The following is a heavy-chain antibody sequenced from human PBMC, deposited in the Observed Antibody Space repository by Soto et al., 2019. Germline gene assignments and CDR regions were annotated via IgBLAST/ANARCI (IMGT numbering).Heavy chain of an antibody. Sequence: GGSLRLSCAASGFTFSNAWMSWVRQAPGKGLEWVGRIKSKTDGGTTDYAAPVKGRFTISRDDSKNTLYLQMNSLKTEDTAVYYPVVVQAAMGDYYYYGMDVWGQGATVTVSS. CDR3: VVVQAAMGDYYYYGMDV. V-gene: IGHV3-15*01. CDR2: IKSKTDGGTT. J-gene: IGHJ6*02. D-gene: IGHD2-2*01. CDR1: GFTFSNAW.